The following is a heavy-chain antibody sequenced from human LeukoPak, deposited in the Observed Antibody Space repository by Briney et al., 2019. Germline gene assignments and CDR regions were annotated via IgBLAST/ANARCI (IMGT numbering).Heavy chain of an antibody. V-gene: IGHV4-39*01. J-gene: IGHJ5*02. CDR1: GGSISRSSYY. CDR2: IYYSGST. Sequence: SETLSLTCTVSGGSISRSSYYWGWIRQPPGKGLEWIGSIYYSGSTYYNPSLKSRLTISVDTSKNQFSLKLSSVTAADTAVFYCARHVLKGSPYNRFDPWGQGTLVTVSS. CDR3: ARHVLKGSPYNRFDP. D-gene: IGHD5/OR15-5a*01.